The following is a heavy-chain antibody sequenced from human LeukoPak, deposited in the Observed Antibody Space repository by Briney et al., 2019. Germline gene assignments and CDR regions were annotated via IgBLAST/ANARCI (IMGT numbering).Heavy chain of an antibody. CDR1: GFTFSSYW. V-gene: IGHV3-7*01. J-gene: IGHJ4*02. D-gene: IGHD3-3*01. Sequence: PGGSLRLSCAASGFTFSSYWMSWVRQAPGKGLEWVANIKQDGSEKYYVDSVKGRFTISRDNAKNSLYLQMNSLRAEDTAVYYCARVFYDFWSGYYNFDYWGQGTLVTVSS. CDR3: ARVFYDFWSGYYNFDY. CDR2: IKQDGSEK.